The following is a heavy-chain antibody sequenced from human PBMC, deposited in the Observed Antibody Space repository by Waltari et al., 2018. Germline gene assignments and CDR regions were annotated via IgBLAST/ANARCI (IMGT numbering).Heavy chain of an antibody. CDR2: IYYSGIT. Sequence: QLQLQESGPGLVKPSETLSLTCTVSGGSISSSSYYWCWIRQPPGKGLEWIGSIYYSGITYYNPSLKSRVTISVDTSKNQFSLKLRSVTAADTAVYYCARRLGSSWYWYFDLWGRGTLVTVSS. J-gene: IGHJ2*01. D-gene: IGHD6-6*01. CDR1: GGSISSSSYY. V-gene: IGHV4-39*01. CDR3: ARRLGSSWYWYFDL.